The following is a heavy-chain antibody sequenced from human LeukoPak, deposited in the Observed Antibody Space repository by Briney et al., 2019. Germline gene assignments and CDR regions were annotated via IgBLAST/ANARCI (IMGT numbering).Heavy chain of an antibody. CDR3: ARVDRGNDYDY. CDR2: ISSNGGST. V-gene: IGHV3-64*01. CDR1: GFTFSSYA. Sequence: GGSLRLSCAASGFTFSSYAMHWVRQAPGKGLEYVSAISSNGGSTYYANSVKGRFTISRDNSKNTLYLQMGSLRADDMAVYYCARVDRGNDYDYWSQGTLVTVSS. J-gene: IGHJ4*02. D-gene: IGHD5-12*01.